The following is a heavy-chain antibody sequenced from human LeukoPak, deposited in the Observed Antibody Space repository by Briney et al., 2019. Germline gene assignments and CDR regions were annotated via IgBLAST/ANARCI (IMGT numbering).Heavy chain of an antibody. V-gene: IGHV3-7*01. CDR2: MNQDGSVK. D-gene: IGHD3-3*01. Sequence: GGSLRLSCAASGFTFSSYAMSWVRQAPGKGLEWVANMNQDGSVKYYVDSVKGRFTISRDNAKNSVYLQMNSLRVEDTAVYYCARDAVRFLEWLTTYYMDVWGKGTTVIVSS. CDR3: ARDAVRFLEWLTTYYMDV. J-gene: IGHJ6*03. CDR1: GFTFSSYA.